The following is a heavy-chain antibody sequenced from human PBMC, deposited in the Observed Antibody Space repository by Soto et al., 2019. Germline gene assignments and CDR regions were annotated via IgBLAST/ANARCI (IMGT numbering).Heavy chain of an antibody. CDR2: ISYDGSNK. CDR1: GFTFGSYA. V-gene: IGHV3-30-3*01. CDR3: ARELPRGDAFDI. Sequence: SLRLSCAASGFTFGSYAMHWVRQAPGKGLEWVAVISYDGSNKYYADSVKGRFTISRDNSKNTLYLQMNSLRAEDTAVYYCARELPRGDAFDIWGQGTMVTVSS. D-gene: IGHD1-26*01. J-gene: IGHJ3*02.